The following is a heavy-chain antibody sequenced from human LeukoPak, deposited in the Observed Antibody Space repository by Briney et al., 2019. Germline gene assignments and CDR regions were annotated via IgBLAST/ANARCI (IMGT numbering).Heavy chain of an antibody. V-gene: IGHV5-51*01. CDR1: GYSFTSYW. CDR2: IYPGDSDT. J-gene: IGHJ4*02. Sequence: GESLKISCKGSGYSFTSYWIGWVRQMPGKGLEWMGIIYPGDSDTRYSPSFQGQVTISADKSISTAYLQWSSLKASDTAMYYCARLGIAAAGTGAYFDYWGQGTLVTVSS. D-gene: IGHD6-13*01. CDR3: ARLGIAAAGTGAYFDY.